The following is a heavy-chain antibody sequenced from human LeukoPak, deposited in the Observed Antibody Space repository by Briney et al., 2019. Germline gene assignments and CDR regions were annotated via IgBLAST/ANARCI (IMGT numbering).Heavy chain of an antibody. Sequence: SETLSLTCTVSGGSISTYYWSWIRQPPGKGLEWIGYIYYSGSTTYSPSLKSRVTISVDTSKNQFSLKLTSVTAADTAVYYCARHGRWDSGTYSFDYWGKGTLVTVSS. D-gene: IGHD1-26*01. CDR1: GGSISTYY. CDR3: ARHGRWDSGTYSFDY. CDR2: IYYSGST. J-gene: IGHJ4*02. V-gene: IGHV4-59*08.